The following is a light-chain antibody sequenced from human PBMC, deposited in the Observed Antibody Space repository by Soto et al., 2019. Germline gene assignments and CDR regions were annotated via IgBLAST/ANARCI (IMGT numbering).Light chain of an antibody. V-gene: IGKV3-20*01. CDR1: QSVSSSY. Sequence: EIVMTQSPATLSVSPGERATLSCSASQSVSSSYLAWYQQKPGQAPRLLIYGASSRPTGIPDRFSGSGSGTDFTLTISRLEPEDFAVYYCQQYGSSSTFGQGTRLEIK. J-gene: IGKJ5*01. CDR2: GAS. CDR3: QQYGSSST.